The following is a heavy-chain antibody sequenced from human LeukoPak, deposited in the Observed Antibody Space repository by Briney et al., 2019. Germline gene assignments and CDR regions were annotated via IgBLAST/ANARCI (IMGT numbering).Heavy chain of an antibody. V-gene: IGHV3-21*01. D-gene: IGHD1-1*01. CDR3: ARGGLERDFDI. Sequence: GGSLRLSCAASGFTFSSYSMNWVRQAPGKGLEWVSSISSSSSYIYYADSVKGRFTISRDNAKNSLYLQMYSLRAEDTAVYYCARGGLERDFDIWGQGTMVTVSS. CDR2: ISSSSSYI. J-gene: IGHJ3*02. CDR1: GFTFSSYS.